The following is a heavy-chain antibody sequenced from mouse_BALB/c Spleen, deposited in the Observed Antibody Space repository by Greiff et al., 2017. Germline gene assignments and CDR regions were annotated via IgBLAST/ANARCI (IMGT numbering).Heavy chain of an antibody. J-gene: IGHJ3*01. V-gene: IGHV7-3*02. D-gene: IGHD2-4*01. CDR1: GFTFTDYY. Sequence: EVQRVESVGGLVQPGGSLRLSCATSGFTFTDYYMSWVRQPPGKALEWLGFIRNKANGYTTEYSASVKGRFTISRDNSQSILYLQMNTLRAEDSATYYCARDDYDGYYFDYWGQGTLVTVSA. CDR2: IRNKANGYTT. CDR3: ARDDYDGYYFDY.